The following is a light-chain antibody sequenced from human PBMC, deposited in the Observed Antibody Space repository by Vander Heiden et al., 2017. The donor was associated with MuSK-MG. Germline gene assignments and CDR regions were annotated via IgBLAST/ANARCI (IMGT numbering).Light chain of an antibody. CDR1: SSNIGIYNF. Sequence: QSALPPPASLSGSPGHSIPISCTGTSSNIGIYNFVSWYQQPPGKAPKLMIYEVSKRPSGVADRFSGSKSGNTASLTIAGLKAEDEGDYYCCADAGSVYVYVFGAGTKVTVL. CDR2: EVS. V-gene: IGLV2-23*02. CDR3: CADAGSVYVYV. J-gene: IGLJ1*01.